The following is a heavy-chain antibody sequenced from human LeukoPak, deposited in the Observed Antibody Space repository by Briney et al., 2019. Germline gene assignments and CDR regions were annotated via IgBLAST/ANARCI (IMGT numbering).Heavy chain of an antibody. CDR3: AKYTPHDY. J-gene: IGHJ4*02. V-gene: IGHV3-23*01. CDR1: GFSLSSYA. D-gene: IGHD2-2*02. Sequence: PVGSLRLSCVASGFSLSSYAMSWVRQAPGKGLEWVSVISGSGGSTYYADSVKGRFTISRDNSKNTLYLQMNSLRAEDTAVYYCAKYTPHDYWGQGTLVTVSS. CDR2: ISGSGGST.